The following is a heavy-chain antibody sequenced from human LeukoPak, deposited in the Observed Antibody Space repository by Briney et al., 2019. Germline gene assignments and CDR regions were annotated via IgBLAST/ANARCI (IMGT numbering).Heavy chain of an antibody. Sequence: GGSLRLSCAASGFTFSNYNINWVRQAPGKGLEWVSSISSSSSYIYYADSVKGRFTISRDNAMNSLYLQMNSLRAEDTAVYYCARSSAVETGDFDYWGQGTLVTVSS. CDR3: ARSSAVETGDFDY. D-gene: IGHD3-10*01. CDR2: ISSSSSYI. J-gene: IGHJ4*02. CDR1: GFTFSNYN. V-gene: IGHV3-21*01.